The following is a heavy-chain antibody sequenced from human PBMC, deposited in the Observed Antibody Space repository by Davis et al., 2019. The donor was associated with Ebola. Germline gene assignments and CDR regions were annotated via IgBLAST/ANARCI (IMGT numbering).Heavy chain of an antibody. D-gene: IGHD3-22*01. CDR3: AKGYYYDSFDY. V-gene: IGHV3-30-3*01. J-gene: IGHJ4*02. CDR1: GFTFSSYA. CDR2: ISYDGSNK. Sequence: GESLKISCAASGFTFSSYAMHWVRQAPGKGLERVAVISYDGSNKYYADSVKCRFTISRDNSKNTLYLQMNSLRAEDTAVYYCAKGYYYDSFDYWGQGTLVTVSS.